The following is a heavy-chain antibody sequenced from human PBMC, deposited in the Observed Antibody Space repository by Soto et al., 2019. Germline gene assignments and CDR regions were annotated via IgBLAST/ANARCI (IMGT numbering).Heavy chain of an antibody. J-gene: IGHJ4*02. CDR1: GSSISPYY. CDR2: IYYSGST. CDR3: SRVGGYYGDYPNFDY. V-gene: IGHV4-59*01. D-gene: IGHD4-17*01. Sequence: SETLSLTCFVSGSSISPYYWTWIRQSPGKGLEWIGNIYYSGSTNYNPSLKSRVTISVDTSKKQFSLKLTSVTAADTAVYYCSRVGGYYGDYPNFDYWGQGARVTVSS.